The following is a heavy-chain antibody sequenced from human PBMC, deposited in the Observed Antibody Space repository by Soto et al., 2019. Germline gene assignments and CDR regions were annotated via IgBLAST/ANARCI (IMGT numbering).Heavy chain of an antibody. J-gene: IGHJ4*02. D-gene: IGHD3-10*01. CDR2: INSDGSST. CDR3: ARDRGLLWFGELLYYFDY. CDR1: GFTFSSYW. V-gene: IGHV3-74*01. Sequence: GGSLRLSCAASGFTFSSYWMHWVRQAPGKGLVWVSRINSDGSSTSYADSVKGRFTISRDNAKNTLYLQMNSLRAEDTAVYYCARDRGLLWFGELLYYFDYWGQGTLVTVSS.